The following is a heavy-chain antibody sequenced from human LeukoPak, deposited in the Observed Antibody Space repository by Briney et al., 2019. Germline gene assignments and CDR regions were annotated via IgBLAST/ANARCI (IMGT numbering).Heavy chain of an antibody. CDR1: GFTFSSYE. V-gene: IGHV3-48*03. CDR3: ARIEPCGSRPVDY. CDR2: ISSSGSTI. Sequence: SGGSLRLSCAASGFTFSSYEVNWVRQAPGKGLEWVSYISSSGSTIYYADSVKGRFTISRDNAKNSLYLQMNSLRAEDTAVYYCARIEPCGSRPVDYWGQGTLVTVSS. D-gene: IGHD1-26*01. J-gene: IGHJ4*02.